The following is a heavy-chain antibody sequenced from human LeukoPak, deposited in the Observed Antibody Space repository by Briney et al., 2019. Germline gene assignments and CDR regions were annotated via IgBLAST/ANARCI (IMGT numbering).Heavy chain of an antibody. CDR2: INAGNGNT. CDR3: ARAGLGGATYYFDY. V-gene: IGHV1-3*01. Sequence: ASVTVSCTASGYTFTSYAMHWVRQAPGQRLEWMGWINAGNGNTKYSQKFQGRVTITRDTSASTAYMELSSLRSEDTAVYYCARAGLGGATYYFDYWGQGTLVTVSS. CDR1: GYTFTSYA. D-gene: IGHD1-26*01. J-gene: IGHJ4*02.